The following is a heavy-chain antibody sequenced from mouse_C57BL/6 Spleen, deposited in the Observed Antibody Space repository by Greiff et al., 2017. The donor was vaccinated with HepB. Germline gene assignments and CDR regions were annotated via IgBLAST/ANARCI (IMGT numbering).Heavy chain of an antibody. CDR2: INPSNGGT. V-gene: IGHV1-53*01. D-gene: IGHD2-3*01. CDR1: GYTFTSYW. J-gene: IGHJ3*01. Sequence: VQLQQPGTELVKPGASGYTFTSYWIHWVKQRPGQGLEWIGNINPSNGGTNYNEKFKSKATLTVDKSSSTAYMQLSSLTSEDSAVYYCARSLYDSWFAYWGQGTLVTVSA. CDR3: ARSLYDSWFAY.